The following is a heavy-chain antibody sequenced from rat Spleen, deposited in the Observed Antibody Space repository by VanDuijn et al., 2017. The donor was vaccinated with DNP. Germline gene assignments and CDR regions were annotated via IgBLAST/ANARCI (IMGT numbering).Heavy chain of an antibody. CDR3: VRWNSGHFDY. J-gene: IGHJ2*01. V-gene: IGHV5S11*01. Sequence: EVQLVESGGGLVQPGRSLKLSCAASGFTFSNYGMAWVRQAPTKGLEWVASISTGGGNTYYRDSVEGRFIISRDNAKSTLYLQMDSLRSEETATYYCVRWNSGHFDYWGQGVMVTVSS. D-gene: IGHD4-3*01. CDR2: ISTGGGNT. CDR1: GFTFSNYG.